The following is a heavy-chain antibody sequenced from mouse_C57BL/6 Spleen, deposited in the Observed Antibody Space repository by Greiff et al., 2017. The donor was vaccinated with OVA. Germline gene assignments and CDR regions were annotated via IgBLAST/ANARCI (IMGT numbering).Heavy chain of an antibody. CDR2: ILPGSGST. D-gene: IGHD2-2*01. CDR3: SIYYGYDGFAY. J-gene: IGHJ3*01. Sequence: ELSCKATGYTFTGYWIEWVKQRPGHGLEWIGEILPGSGSTNYNEKVKGKATFTADTSSNTAYMQLSSLTTEDSAIYYCSIYYGYDGFAYWGQGTLVTVSA. CDR1: GYTFTGYW. V-gene: IGHV1-9*01.